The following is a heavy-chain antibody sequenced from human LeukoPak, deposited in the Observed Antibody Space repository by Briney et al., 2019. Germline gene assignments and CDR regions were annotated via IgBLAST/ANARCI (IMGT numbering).Heavy chain of an antibody. J-gene: IGHJ6*02. D-gene: IGHD6-19*01. CDR2: INWNGGST. CDR1: GFTFDDYG. V-gene: IGHV3-20*01. CDR3: ARTLNSSGWYIRANYYYGMDV. Sequence: AGGSLRLSCAASGFTFDDYGMSWVRQAPGKGLEWVCGINWNGGSTGYASSVKGRFTISRDNAKNSLYLQMNSLRAEDTALYHCARTLNSSGWYIRANYYYGMDVWGQGTTVTVSS.